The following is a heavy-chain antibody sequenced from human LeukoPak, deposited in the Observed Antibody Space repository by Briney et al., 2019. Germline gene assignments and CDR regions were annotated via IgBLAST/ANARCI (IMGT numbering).Heavy chain of an antibody. CDR1: GFTFSNYW. CDR2: INSDAGST. D-gene: IGHD3-22*01. CDR3: ARGNRFYYDSSGYYGNWFDP. Sequence: GGSLRLSCAASGFTFSNYWMHWVRQAPGKGLVWVSRINSDAGSTSYADSVKGRFTISRDNAKNTLYLQMNSLRAEDTAVYYCARGNRFYYDSSGYYGNWFDPWGQGTLVTVSS. V-gene: IGHV3-74*01. J-gene: IGHJ5*02.